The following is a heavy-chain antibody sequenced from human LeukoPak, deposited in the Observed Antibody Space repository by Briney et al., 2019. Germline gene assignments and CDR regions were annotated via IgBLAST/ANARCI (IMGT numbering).Heavy chain of an antibody. CDR1: GFTFSDYY. J-gene: IGHJ4*02. CDR2: INSSSSYT. CDR3: AREYYDILTGYYLPDY. Sequence: PGGSLRLSCAASGFTFSDYYMSWIRQAPGKGLEWVSYINSSSSYTNYADSVKGRFTISRDNAKNSLYLQMNSLRAEDTAVYYCAREYYDILTGYYLPDYWGQGTLVTVSS. V-gene: IGHV3-11*05. D-gene: IGHD3-9*01.